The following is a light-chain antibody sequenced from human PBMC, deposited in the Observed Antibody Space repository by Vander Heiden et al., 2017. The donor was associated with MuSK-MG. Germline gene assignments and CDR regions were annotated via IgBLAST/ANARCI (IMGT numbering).Light chain of an antibody. V-gene: IGKV1-39*01. CDR2: AAS. CDR1: QSISSY. CDR3: QQSYSTPST. Sequence: DTQMTQSPSSLSASVGDRVTITCRASQSISSYLNWYQQKPGEAPKLLIYAASSLQSGVPSRFSGSGSGTDFTLTISSLQPEDFATYYCQQSYSTPSTFGQGTKVEIK. J-gene: IGKJ1*01.